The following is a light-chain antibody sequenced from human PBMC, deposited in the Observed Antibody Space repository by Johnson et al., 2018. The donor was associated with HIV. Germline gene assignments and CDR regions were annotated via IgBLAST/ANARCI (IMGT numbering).Light chain of an antibody. CDR3: GTWATSLSAGHV. V-gene: IGLV1-51*01. Sequence: SVLTQPPSVSAAPGQKVTISCSGSSSNIGNNYVSWYQQLPGTAPKLLIYDDIKRPSGIPDRFSGSKSGTSATLGITGLQTGDEADYYCGTWATSLSAGHVFGTGTKVTVL. CDR1: SSNIGNNY. J-gene: IGLJ1*01. CDR2: DDI.